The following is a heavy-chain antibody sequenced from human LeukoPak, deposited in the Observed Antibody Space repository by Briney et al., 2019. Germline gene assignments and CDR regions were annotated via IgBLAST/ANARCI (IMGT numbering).Heavy chain of an antibody. J-gene: IGHJ4*02. V-gene: IGHV4-39*01. CDR3: AKSGGYGLIDY. D-gene: IGHD1-26*01. Sequence: SETLSLTCTVSGVSISNSSYYWGWIRQPPGKGLEWIGSIYYSGSTFYNASLQSRVTISIETSKNQISLRLNSVTAADTAMYYCAKSGGYGLIDYWGQGTLVTVSS. CDR1: GVSISNSSYY. CDR2: IYYSGST.